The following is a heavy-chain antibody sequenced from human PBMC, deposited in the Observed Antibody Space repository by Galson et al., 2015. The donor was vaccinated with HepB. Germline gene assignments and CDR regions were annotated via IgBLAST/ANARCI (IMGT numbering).Heavy chain of an antibody. Sequence: SVKVSCKASGYTFTSYAMHWVRQAPGQRLEWMGWINAGNGNTKYSQKFQGRVTITRDTSASTAYMELSSLRSEDTAVYYCARDKGMVRGVIIWGGFDYWGQGTLVTVSS. J-gene: IGHJ4*02. CDR3: ARDKGMVRGVIIWGGFDY. CDR1: GYTFTSYA. D-gene: IGHD3-10*01. CDR2: INAGNGNT. V-gene: IGHV1-3*01.